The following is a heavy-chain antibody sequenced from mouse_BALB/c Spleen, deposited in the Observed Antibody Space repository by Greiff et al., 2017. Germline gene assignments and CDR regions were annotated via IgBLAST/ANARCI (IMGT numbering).Heavy chain of an antibody. CDR2: ISSGSSTI. D-gene: IGHD2-13*01. CDR1: GFTFSSFG. V-gene: IGHV5-17*02. Sequence: EVKLVESGGGLVQPGGSRKLSCAASGFTFSSFGMHWVRQAPEKGLEWVAYISSGSSTIYYADTVKGRFTISRDNPKNTLFLQMTSLRSEDTAMYYCAREGYYGEVYYAMDYWGQGTSVTVSS. CDR3: AREGYYGEVYYAMDY. J-gene: IGHJ4*01.